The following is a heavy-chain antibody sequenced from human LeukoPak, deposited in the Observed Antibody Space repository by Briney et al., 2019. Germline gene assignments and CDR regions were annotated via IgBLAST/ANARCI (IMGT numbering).Heavy chain of an antibody. J-gene: IGHJ4*02. Sequence: GGSLRLSCAASGFTFSSSEMNWVRQAPGKGLEWVSYISSGGSTMYYADSVRGRFTVSRDNAQNSLHLQLNSLRAEDTAVYYCARTDYWGQGTLVTVS. CDR1: GFTFSSSE. V-gene: IGHV3-48*03. CDR2: ISSGGSTM. CDR3: ARTDY.